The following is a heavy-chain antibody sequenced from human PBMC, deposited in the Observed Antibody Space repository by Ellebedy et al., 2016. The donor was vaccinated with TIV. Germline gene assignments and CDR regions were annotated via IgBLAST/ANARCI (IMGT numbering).Heavy chain of an antibody. J-gene: IGHJ4*02. D-gene: IGHD3-10*01. CDR2: IYYSGST. CDR1: GGSVSSASSY. CDR3: ARAGITLVRGLTPYFDS. V-gene: IGHV4-61*01. Sequence: SETLSLTXTVSGGSVSSASSYWSWIRQPPGKGLEWIGHIYYSGSTNYNPSLKSRVAISVDTSRNQFSLNLNSVTAADTAVYYCARAGITLVRGLTPYFDSWGQGTLVAVSS.